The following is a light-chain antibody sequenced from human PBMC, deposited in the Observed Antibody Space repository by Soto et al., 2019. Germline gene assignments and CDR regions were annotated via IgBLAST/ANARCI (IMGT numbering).Light chain of an antibody. CDR1: QSVSSN. CDR2: GAS. V-gene: IGKV3-15*01. J-gene: IGKJ1*01. Sequence: EIAMTQSPATLSVSPGERATLSCRASQSVSSNLAWYQQKPGQAPRLLMYGASTRATGIPARFSGSGSGTEFTLTISILQSEDFAVYYCQQYNNWPRAFGQGTKVEIK. CDR3: QQYNNWPRA.